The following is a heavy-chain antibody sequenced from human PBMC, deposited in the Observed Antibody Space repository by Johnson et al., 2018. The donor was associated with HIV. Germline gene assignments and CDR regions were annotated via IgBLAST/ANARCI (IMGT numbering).Heavy chain of an antibody. J-gene: IGHJ3*02. D-gene: IGHD3-10*01. Sequence: QVQLVESWGGVVQPGRSLRLSCAASGFTFSSYAMHWVRQAPGKGLEWVAVISYDGSNKYYADSVKGRFTISRDNSKNTLYLQMNSLRAEDPAIYYCARAPGNDAFDIWGQGTMVTVSS. V-gene: IGHV3-30-3*01. CDR2: ISYDGSNK. CDR1: GFTFSSYA. CDR3: ARAPGNDAFDI.